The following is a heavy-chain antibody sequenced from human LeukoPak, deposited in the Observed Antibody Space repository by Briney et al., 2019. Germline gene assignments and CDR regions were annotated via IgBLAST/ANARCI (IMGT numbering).Heavy chain of an antibody. J-gene: IGHJ1*01. CDR3: GRAFPPLRTSSAGDL. CDR1: GFSFSDYD. V-gene: IGHV3-21*01. D-gene: IGHD3-16*01. Sequence: GGSLRLSCSASGFSFSDYDMNWVRQGPGKGLEWVSAISGRSSHIYYGESVKGRFTISRDNAKNSLYLQMDSLGVEDTAVYYCGRAFPPLRTSSAGDLWGQGTLVIVSS. CDR2: ISGRSSHI.